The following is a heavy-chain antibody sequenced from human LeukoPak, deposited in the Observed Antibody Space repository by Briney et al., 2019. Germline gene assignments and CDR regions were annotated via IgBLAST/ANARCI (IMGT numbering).Heavy chain of an antibody. V-gene: IGHV4-59*01. Sequence: SETLSFTCTVSGGSISSYYWSWIRQPPGKGLEWIGYIYYSGSTNYNPSLKSRVTISVDTSKNQFSLKLSSVTAADTAVYYCARVVAAAAYYYYMDVWGKGTTVTVSS. CDR2: IYYSGST. J-gene: IGHJ6*03. D-gene: IGHD6-13*01. CDR3: ARVVAAAAYYYYMDV. CDR1: GGSISSYY.